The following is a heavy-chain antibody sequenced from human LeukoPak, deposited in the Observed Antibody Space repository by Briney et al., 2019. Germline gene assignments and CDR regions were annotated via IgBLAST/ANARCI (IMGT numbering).Heavy chain of an antibody. D-gene: IGHD6-13*01. Sequence: SETLSLTCTVSGISITTYYWSWIRQPPGKGLEWIGLIHYSGSTNYNPSLKSRVTMSVDASKNQFSLKLSSVTAADTAVYYCASQAAAGSKGPYYYYYMDVWGKGTTVTVSS. J-gene: IGHJ6*03. CDR2: IHYSGST. CDR1: GISITTYY. V-gene: IGHV4-59*12. CDR3: ASQAAAGSKGPYYYYYMDV.